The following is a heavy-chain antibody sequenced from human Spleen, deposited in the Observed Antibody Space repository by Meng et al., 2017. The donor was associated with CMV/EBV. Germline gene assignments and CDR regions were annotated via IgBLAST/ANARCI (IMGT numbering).Heavy chain of an antibody. J-gene: IGHJ4*02. CDR2: FDPKDGET. Sequence: ASVKVSCKVSGYPLTELSIQWVRQAPGKGLEWMGGFDPKDGETIYARKFQGRVTLTEDTSTNTAYMELSNLRSDDTAIYYYVTDDLCSGGDCSVGYWGQGTLVTVSS. CDR1: GYPLTELS. V-gene: IGHV1-24*01. CDR3: VTDDLCSGGDCSVGY. D-gene: IGHD2-21*02.